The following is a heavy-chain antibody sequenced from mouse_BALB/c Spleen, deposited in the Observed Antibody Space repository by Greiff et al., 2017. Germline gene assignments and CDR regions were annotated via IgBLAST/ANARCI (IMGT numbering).Heavy chain of an antibody. V-gene: IGHV5-6-5*01. D-gene: IGHD2-4*01. J-gene: IGHJ2*01. Sequence: EVQGVESGGGLVKPGGSLKLSCAASGFTFSSYAMSWVRQTPEKRLEWVASISSGGSTYYPDSVKGRFTISRDNARNILYLQMSSLRSEDTAMYYCASSTMNPYYFDYWGQGTTLTVSS. CDR2: ISSGGST. CDR1: GFTFSSYA. CDR3: ASSTMNPYYFDY.